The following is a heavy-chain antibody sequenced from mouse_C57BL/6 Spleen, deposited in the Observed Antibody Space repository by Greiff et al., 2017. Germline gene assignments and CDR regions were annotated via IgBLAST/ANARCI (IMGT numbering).Heavy chain of an antibody. CDR3: TWDDGYDAMDD. CDR1: GYTFTDYE. J-gene: IGHJ4*01. V-gene: IGHV1-15*01. Sequence: QVQLQQSGAELVRPGASVTLSCKASGYTFTDYEMHWVKQTPVHGLEWIGAIDPETGGTAYNQKFKGKAILTADKSSSTAYMELRSLTSEDSAVYYCTWDDGYDAMDDWGQGTSVTVSS. CDR2: IDPETGGT. D-gene: IGHD2-3*01.